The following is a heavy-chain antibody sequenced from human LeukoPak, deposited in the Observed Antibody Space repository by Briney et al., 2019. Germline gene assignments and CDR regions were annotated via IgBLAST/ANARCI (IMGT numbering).Heavy chain of an antibody. V-gene: IGHV3-23*01. J-gene: IGHJ4*02. CDR1: GFTFSNYA. Sequence: VGSLRLSCAASGFTFSNYAMSWVRQAPGKGLEWVSAISGSGGSTYYADSVKGRFTISRDSSKNTLYLQMNSLRAEDTAVYYCAKDLMEWLPHYFDYWGQGTLVTVSS. D-gene: IGHD3-3*01. CDR2: ISGSGGST. CDR3: AKDLMEWLPHYFDY.